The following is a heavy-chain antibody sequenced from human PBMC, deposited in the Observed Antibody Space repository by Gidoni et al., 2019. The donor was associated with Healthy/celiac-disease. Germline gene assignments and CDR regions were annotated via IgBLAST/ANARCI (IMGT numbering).Heavy chain of an antibody. D-gene: IGHD3-3*01. CDR2: SSWNIGGI. J-gene: IGHJ5*02. V-gene: IGHV3-9*01. Sequence: EVQLVESGGGLVQPGRSLRLSCAASGFTFADYALRLARQAPGKGLECVSVSSWNIGGIGYADAVKGRFTISSDNASNSLYLQMNRLRAEGTTLYYCAKDGAPSTDFRWPFAVGNWFDPWGQGTLVTVSS. CDR1: GFTFADYA. CDR3: AKDGAPSTDFRWPFAVGNWFDP.